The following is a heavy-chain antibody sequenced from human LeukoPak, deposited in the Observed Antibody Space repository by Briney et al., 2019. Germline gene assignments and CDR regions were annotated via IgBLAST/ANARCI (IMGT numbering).Heavy chain of an antibody. J-gene: IGHJ4*02. D-gene: IGHD3-10*01. CDR3: ARAKPKNMVRGLIMRRESRYYFDY. CDR2: ISGSGGGT. Sequence: PGGSLRLSCAASGFTFRSYAMSWVRQAPGKGLEWVSAISGSGGGTYYADSVKGRFTISRDNSKNTLYLQMNSLRAEDTAVYYCARAKPKNMVRGLIMRRESRYYFDYWGQGTLVTVSS. V-gene: IGHV3-23*01. CDR1: GFTFRSYA.